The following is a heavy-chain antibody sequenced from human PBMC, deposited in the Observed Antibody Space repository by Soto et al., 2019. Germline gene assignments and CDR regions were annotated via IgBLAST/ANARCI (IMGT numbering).Heavy chain of an antibody. Sequence: PGGSLRLSCAASGFTFSSYEMNWVRQAPGKGLEWVSYISSSGSTIYYADSVKGRFTISRDNAKNSLYLQMNSLRAEDTAVYYCARVPVNYGGNSDYWGQGTLVTVSS. CDR1: GFTFSSYE. CDR3: ARVPVNYGGNSDY. D-gene: IGHD4-17*01. V-gene: IGHV3-48*03. J-gene: IGHJ4*02. CDR2: ISSSGSTI.